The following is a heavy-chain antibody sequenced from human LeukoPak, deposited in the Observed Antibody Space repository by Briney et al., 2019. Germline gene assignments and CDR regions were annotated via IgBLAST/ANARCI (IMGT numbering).Heavy chain of an antibody. V-gene: IGHV1-69*01. Sequence: ASVKVSCKASGGTFSSYAISWVRQAPGQGLEWMGGIIPIFGTASYAQKFQGRVTITADESTSTAYMELSSLRSEDTAVYYCARVRSDSSGYYETYYFDYWGQGTLVTVSS. CDR3: ARVRSDSSGYYETYYFDY. D-gene: IGHD3-22*01. CDR2: IIPIFGTA. J-gene: IGHJ4*02. CDR1: GGTFSSYA.